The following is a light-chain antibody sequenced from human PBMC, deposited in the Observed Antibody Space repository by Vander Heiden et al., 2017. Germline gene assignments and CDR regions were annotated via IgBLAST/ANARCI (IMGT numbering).Light chain of an antibody. J-gene: IGKJ1*01. V-gene: IGKV1-5*01. CDR1: QSISSW. Sequence: GDRVTITCRASQSISSWLAWYQQKPGKAPKLLIYDASSLESGVPSRLSGSGSGTEFTLTISSLQPDDFATYYCQQDNSYPWTFGQGTKVEIK. CDR2: DAS. CDR3: QQDNSYPWT.